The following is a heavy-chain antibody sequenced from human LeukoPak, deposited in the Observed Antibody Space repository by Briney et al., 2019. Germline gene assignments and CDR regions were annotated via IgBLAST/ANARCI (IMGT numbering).Heavy chain of an antibody. CDR3: ARESPYSGSYDFDY. V-gene: IGHV3-74*01. Sequence: GGSLRLSCAASGFTFSSYSMNWVRQAPGKRLVWVSRVNTDGSSTIYADSVQGRFTISRDNAKNTVYLQMNSLRAEDTALYYCARESPYSGSYDFDYWGQGTLVTVSS. J-gene: IGHJ4*02. CDR2: VNTDGSST. D-gene: IGHD1-26*01. CDR1: GFTFSSYS.